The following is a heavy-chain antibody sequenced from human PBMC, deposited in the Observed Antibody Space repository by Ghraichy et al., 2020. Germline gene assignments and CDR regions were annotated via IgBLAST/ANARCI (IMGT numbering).Heavy chain of an antibody. D-gene: IGHD6-13*01. CDR3: ARLPLPRRAAVVDWYFDL. J-gene: IGHJ2*01. V-gene: IGHV3-48*01. CDR1: GFSFSDYS. Sequence: GGSLRLSCAASGFSFSDYSMIWVRLTPRKALEWVSYITGSSITIFYTDSVKGRFTISRDNAKNSLYLQMNSLRAEDTAVYYCARLPLPRRAAVVDWYFDLWGRGTLVTVSS. CDR2: ITGSSITI.